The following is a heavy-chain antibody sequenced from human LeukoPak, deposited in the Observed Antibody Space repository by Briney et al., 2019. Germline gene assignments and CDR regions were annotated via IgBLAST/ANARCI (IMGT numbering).Heavy chain of an antibody. D-gene: IGHD6-19*01. CDR2: IYYTGNT. CDR1: GGSINSYY. V-gene: IGHV4-59*01. Sequence: PSETLSLTCTVSGGSINSYYWSWIRQPPGKGLEWIGYIYYTGNTNYNPSLKSRVTISVDTSKNQFSLKLSSVTAADTAVYFRARGGKNSGWYGWGQGTLVTVSS. CDR3: ARGGKNSGWYG. J-gene: IGHJ4*02.